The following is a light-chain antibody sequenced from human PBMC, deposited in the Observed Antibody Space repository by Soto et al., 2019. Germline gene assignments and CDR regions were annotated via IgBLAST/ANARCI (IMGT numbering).Light chain of an antibody. CDR2: GAS. V-gene: IGKV3-20*01. CDR3: QQYGTSTGT. CDR1: QSVTNSY. Sequence: EIVLTQSPGTLSLSPGERATLSCRASQSVTNSYLAWYQQKPGQAPRLLIYGASRRATGIPDRFSGSGSGTAFILTISRLEPEDFAFYYCQQYGTSTGTFGQGTKVEI. J-gene: IGKJ1*01.